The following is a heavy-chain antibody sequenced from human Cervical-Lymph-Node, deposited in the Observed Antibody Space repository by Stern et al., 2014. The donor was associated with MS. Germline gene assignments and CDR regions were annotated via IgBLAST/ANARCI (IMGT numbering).Heavy chain of an antibody. D-gene: IGHD2/OR15-2a*01. CDR3: ARERQQYCNSEGCSYWYFDL. V-gene: IGHV4-4*02. J-gene: IGHJ2*01. Sequence: QVQLQESGPGLVKPSGTLSLTCAVSGGSVSSTNWWSWVRQSPGKGLEWIGNIYHSGASNYRPFLRLRVPISLDNSKTLLSLHLTSVTAADTAVYYCARERQQYCNSEGCSYWYFDLWGRGTLVTVSS. CDR1: GGSVSSTNW. CDR2: IYHSGAS.